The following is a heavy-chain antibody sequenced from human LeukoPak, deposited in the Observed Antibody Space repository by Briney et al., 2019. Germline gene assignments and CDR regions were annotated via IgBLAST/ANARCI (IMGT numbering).Heavy chain of an antibody. CDR1: GGSLSSYY. CDR3: AGGTRYYDILTGYYLTNYMDV. V-gene: IGHV4-59*01. Sequence: PSETLSLTCTVSGGSLSSYYWSWIRQPPGKGLEWIGYILYSGSTNYNPSLKSRVTISVDTSKNHVSLKLSSVTAADTAVYYCAGGTRYYDILTGYYLTNYMDVWGKGTTVTVSS. D-gene: IGHD3-9*01. J-gene: IGHJ6*03. CDR2: ILYSGST.